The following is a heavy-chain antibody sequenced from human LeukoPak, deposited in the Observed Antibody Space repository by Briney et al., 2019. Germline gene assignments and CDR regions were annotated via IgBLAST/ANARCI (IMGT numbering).Heavy chain of an antibody. CDR1: GGTFSSYA. V-gene: IGHV1-69*13. J-gene: IGHJ4*02. D-gene: IGHD3-9*01. CDR3: ARVPEGYFDWLLYFDY. CDR2: ITPIFGTA. Sequence: SVKVSCKASGGTFSSYAISWVRQAPGQGLEWMGGITPIFGTANYAQKFQGRVTITADESTSTAYMELSSLRSEDTAVYYCARVPEGYFDWLLYFDYWGQGTLVTVSS.